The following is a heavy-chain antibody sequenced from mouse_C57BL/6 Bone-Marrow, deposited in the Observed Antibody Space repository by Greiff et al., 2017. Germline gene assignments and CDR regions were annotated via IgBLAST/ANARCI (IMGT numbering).Heavy chain of an antibody. CDR1: GFTFSDYG. V-gene: IGHV5-17*01. Sequence: EVKLMESGGGLVKPGGSLKLSCAASGFTFSDYGMHWVRQAPEKGLEWVAYISSGSSTIYYADTVKGRFTLARDNAKNTLFLQMTSLKSEDTAMYYCARPYGSSPYWYFDVWGTGTTVTVSS. CDR2: ISSGSSTI. D-gene: IGHD1-1*01. CDR3: ARPYGSSPYWYFDV. J-gene: IGHJ1*03.